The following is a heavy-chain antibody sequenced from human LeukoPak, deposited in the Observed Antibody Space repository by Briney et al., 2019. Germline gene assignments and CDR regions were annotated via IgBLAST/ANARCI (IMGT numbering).Heavy chain of an antibody. J-gene: IGHJ6*02. V-gene: IGHV3-48*03. Sequence: GGSLRLSCAASGFTFSSYEMNWVRQAPGKGLEWVSYICSSGSTIYYADSVKGRFTISRDNAKNSLYLQMNSLRAEDTAVYYCARTYYYDSSGPTYCYGMDVWGQGTTVTVSS. D-gene: IGHD3-22*01. CDR3: ARTYYYDSSGPTYCYGMDV. CDR2: ICSSGSTI. CDR1: GFTFSSYE.